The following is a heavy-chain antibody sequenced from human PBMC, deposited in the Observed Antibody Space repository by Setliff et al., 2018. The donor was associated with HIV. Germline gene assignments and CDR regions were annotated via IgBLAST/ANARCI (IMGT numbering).Heavy chain of an antibody. CDR1: GGSIGN. Sequence: SETLSLTCSVSGGSIGNRAWIRKPPGKGLEWIGYMSNSGSPKYSPSLRDRVIISADTSKNQFSLRLRSVTAADTAIYYCARQAGAYSSSLFDFWGRGILVTVSS. CDR2: MSNSGSP. D-gene: IGHD6-13*01. CDR3: ARQAGAYSSSLFDF. J-gene: IGHJ4*02. V-gene: IGHV4-59*08.